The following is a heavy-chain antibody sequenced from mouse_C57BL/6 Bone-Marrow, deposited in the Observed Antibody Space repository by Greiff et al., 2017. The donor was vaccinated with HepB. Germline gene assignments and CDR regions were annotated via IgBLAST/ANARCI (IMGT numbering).Heavy chain of an antibody. CDR1: GFTFSDYG. CDR3: ARWEYFDV. J-gene: IGHJ1*03. D-gene: IGHD4-1*01. V-gene: IGHV5-15*01. Sequence: EVKLVESGGGLVQPGGSLKLSCAASGFTFSDYGMAWVRQAPRKGPEWVAFISNLAYSIYYTDTVTGRFTISRENAKNTLYLEMSSLKSEDTAMYYCARWEYFDVWGRGTTVTVSS. CDR2: ISNLAYSI.